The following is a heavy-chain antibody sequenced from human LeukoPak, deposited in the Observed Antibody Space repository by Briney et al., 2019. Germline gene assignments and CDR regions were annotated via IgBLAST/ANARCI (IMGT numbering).Heavy chain of an antibody. J-gene: IGHJ4*02. CDR1: GYTFTSYG. CDR2: ISAYNGNT. D-gene: IGHD3-9*01. V-gene: IGHV1-18*01. CDR3: AWWYYVILTGYYPANN. Sequence: ASVKVSCKASGYTFTSYGISWVRQAPGQGLEWMGWISAYNGNTNYAQKLQGRVTMTTDTSTSTAYMELRSLRSDDTAVYYCAWWYYVILTGYYPANNWGQGTLVTVSS.